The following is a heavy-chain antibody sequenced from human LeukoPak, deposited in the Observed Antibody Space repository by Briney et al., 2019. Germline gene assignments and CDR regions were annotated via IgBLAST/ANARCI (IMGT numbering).Heavy chain of an antibody. D-gene: IGHD2-2*01. CDR2: INPNSGGT. J-gene: IGHJ4*02. CDR3: ASGGSYCSSTSCSFDY. CDR1: GYTFTGQY. Sequence: GASVKVSCKASGYTFTGQYMHWVRQAPGQGLEWMGWINPNSGGTNYVQKFQGRVTMTRDTSISTAHMELSSLISDDTAVYYCASGGSYCSSTSCSFDYWGQGALVTVSS. V-gene: IGHV1-2*02.